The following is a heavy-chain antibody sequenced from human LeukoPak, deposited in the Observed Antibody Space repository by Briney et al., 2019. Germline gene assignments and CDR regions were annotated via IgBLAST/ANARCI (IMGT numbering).Heavy chain of an antibody. Sequence: PPGGSLRLSCAASGFTFSSYSMNWVRQAPGKGLEWVSYISSSSSTIYYADSVKGRFTISRDNAKNSLYLQMNSLRAEDTAVYYCAREVGSYLVAFDIWGQGTMVTVSS. V-gene: IGHV3-48*01. CDR2: ISSSSSTI. CDR3: AREVGSYLVAFDI. J-gene: IGHJ3*02. D-gene: IGHD2-2*01. CDR1: GFTFSSYS.